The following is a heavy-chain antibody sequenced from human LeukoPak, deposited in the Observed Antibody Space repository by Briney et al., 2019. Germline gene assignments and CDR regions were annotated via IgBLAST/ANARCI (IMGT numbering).Heavy chain of an antibody. V-gene: IGHV1-2*06. D-gene: IGHD6-19*01. J-gene: IGHJ4*02. CDR1: GYTFSSYG. CDR2: INPNSGGT. Sequence: GASVKVSCKTSGYTFSSYGISWVRQAPGQGLEWMGRINPNSGGTNFAQKFHGRVTMTGDTSISTAYMELSRLRSDDTAVYYCARDPRIAVAGKYFDYWGQGTLVTVSS. CDR3: ARDPRIAVAGKYFDY.